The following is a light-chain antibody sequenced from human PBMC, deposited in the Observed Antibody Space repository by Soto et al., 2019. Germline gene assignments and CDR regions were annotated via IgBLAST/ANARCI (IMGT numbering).Light chain of an antibody. Sequence: DIHMTQSPSSLSASVGGRFTITFLASQDISIYLAWYQQKPGKAPKLLIYAASSLQSGVPSRFSGSGSGTDFTLTISSLQPEDFATYYCQQSYSTPHTFGQGTKVDIK. CDR2: AAS. CDR3: QQSYSTPHT. CDR1: QDISIY. V-gene: IGKV1-39*01. J-gene: IGKJ1*01.